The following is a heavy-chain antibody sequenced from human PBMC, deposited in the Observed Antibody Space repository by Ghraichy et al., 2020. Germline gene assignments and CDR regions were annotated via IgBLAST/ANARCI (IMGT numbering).Heavy chain of an antibody. D-gene: IGHD3-3*01. Sequence: SETLSLTCAVYGGSFSGYYWSWIRQPPGKGLEWIGEINHSGSTNYNPSLKSRVTISVDTSKNQFSLKLSSVTAADTAVYYCAREADYDFWSGYYILWGYWGQGTLVTVSS. CDR2: INHSGST. J-gene: IGHJ4*02. CDR1: GGSFSGYY. V-gene: IGHV4-34*01. CDR3: AREADYDFWSGYYILWGY.